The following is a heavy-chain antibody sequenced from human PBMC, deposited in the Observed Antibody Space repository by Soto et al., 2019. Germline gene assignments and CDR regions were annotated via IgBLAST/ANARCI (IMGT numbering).Heavy chain of an antibody. CDR2: TNADNGDT. J-gene: IGHJ4*02. CDR3: ARVGWFGELPFVY. CDR1: GYTFSTYA. V-gene: IGHV1-3*01. D-gene: IGHD3-10*01. Sequence: QVHLVQSGAEMRKPGASVKVSCKASGYTFSTYAIHWVRQAPGQGLEWMGWTNADNGDTKFSQKFQGRVTVTRATTANTAYMDLSSLRPEDTAVYYCARVGWFGELPFVYWGQGTLVTVSS.